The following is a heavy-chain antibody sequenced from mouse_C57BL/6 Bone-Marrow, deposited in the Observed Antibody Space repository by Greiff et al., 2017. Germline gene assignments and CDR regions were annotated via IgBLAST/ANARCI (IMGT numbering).Heavy chain of an antibody. CDR3: ARHDCYPYYAMDY. CDR1: GYSITSGYY. CDR2: ISYDGSN. D-gene: IGHD2-3*01. J-gene: IGHJ4*01. V-gene: IGHV3-6*01. Sequence: EVKLVESGPGLVKPSQSLSLTCSVTGYSITSGYYWNWIRQFPGNKLEWLGYISYDGSNNYNPSLKNRISITRDTSKNKFFLKLNSVTTEDPATYYCARHDCYPYYAMDYWGQGTSVTVSS.